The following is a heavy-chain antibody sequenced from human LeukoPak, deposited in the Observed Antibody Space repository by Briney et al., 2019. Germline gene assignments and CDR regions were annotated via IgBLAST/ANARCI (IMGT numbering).Heavy chain of an antibody. V-gene: IGHV5-51*01. CDR2: IYPDDSDT. CDR1: GYSFTNYW. J-gene: IGHJ4*02. CDR3: AGRRDGYNKFDW. Sequence: GESLKISRKASGYSFTNYWIGWVRQMPGKGLEYMGIIYPDDSDTRYSPSFQGQVTISADKSVSTAYLQWSSLKASDTAMYYCAGRRDGYNKFDWWGQGTLVTVSS. D-gene: IGHD5-24*01.